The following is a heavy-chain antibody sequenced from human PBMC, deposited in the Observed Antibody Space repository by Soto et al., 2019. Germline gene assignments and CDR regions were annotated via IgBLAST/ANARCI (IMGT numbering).Heavy chain of an antibody. Sequence: QVQLVQSGAEVKKPGASVKVSCKASGHTFTSYDINWVRQATGQGLEWMGWMNPNSGNTGYAQKFQGRVTMTRNTSISTAYMELSSLRSEDTAVYYCARGRKRGPSRGYYYGMDVWGQGTTVTVSS. D-gene: IGHD3-10*01. J-gene: IGHJ6*02. CDR1: GHTFTSYD. CDR3: ARGRKRGPSRGYYYGMDV. CDR2: MNPNSGNT. V-gene: IGHV1-8*01.